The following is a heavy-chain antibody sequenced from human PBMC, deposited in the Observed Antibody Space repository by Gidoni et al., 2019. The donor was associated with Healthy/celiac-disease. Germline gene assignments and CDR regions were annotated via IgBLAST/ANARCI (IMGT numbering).Heavy chain of an antibody. CDR1: GGTFSRYA. CDR2: IIPIFGTA. CDR3: ARGGDIVVVPAAMPFPAWFDP. D-gene: IGHD2-2*01. J-gene: IGHJ5*02. V-gene: IGHV1-69*01. Sequence: QVQLVQSGAEVKQPGSSVKVSCKASGGTFSRYAISWVRQAPGQGLEWMGGIIPIFGTANYAQKFQGRVTITADESTSTAYMELSSLRSEDTAVYYCARGGDIVVVPAAMPFPAWFDPWGQGTLVTVSS.